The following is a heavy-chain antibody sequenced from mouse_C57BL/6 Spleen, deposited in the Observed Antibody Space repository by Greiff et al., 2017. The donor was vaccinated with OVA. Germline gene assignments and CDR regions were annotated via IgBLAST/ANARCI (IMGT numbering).Heavy chain of an antibody. CDR2: INYDGSST. CDR3: ARRARSGDSYWSIDV. Sequence: EVKLMESEGGLVQPGSSMKLSCTASGFTFSDYYMAWVRQVPEKGLEWVANINYDGSSTYYMDSLKNRFIISRDNAKNILYLQLSSLKSEDTATYYCARRARSGDSYWSIDVWGTGTTVTVSS. CDR1: GFTFSDYY. J-gene: IGHJ1*03. D-gene: IGHD2-13*01. V-gene: IGHV5-16*01.